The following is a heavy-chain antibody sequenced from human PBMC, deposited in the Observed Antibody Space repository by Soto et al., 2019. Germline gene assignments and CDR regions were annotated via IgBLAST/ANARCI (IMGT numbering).Heavy chain of an antibody. D-gene: IGHD2-21*02. J-gene: IGHJ6*02. CDR2: ISGYDGRT. CDR1: GYTFTRYG. Sequence: QVHLVQSGAEVKKPGASVKVSCKTSGYTFTRYGISWVRQAPGQGLEWMGGISGYDGRTNFAQKLQDRVTMTTDTSTTTVYMELRRLSSDETAVYYCAREGDVPYYYYGMDVWGQGTTVTVSS. V-gene: IGHV1-18*01. CDR3: AREGDVPYYYYGMDV.